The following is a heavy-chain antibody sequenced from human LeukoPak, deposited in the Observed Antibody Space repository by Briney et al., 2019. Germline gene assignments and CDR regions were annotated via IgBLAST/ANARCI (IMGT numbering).Heavy chain of an antibody. D-gene: IGHD3-10*01. Sequence: GGSLRLSCAASAFTFSNAWMSWVRQAPGKGLEWVANIKQDGSEKYYVDSVKGRFTISRDNAKNSLYLQMNSLRAEDTAVYYCARDVSMVRGVITTPPFDYWGQGTLVTVSS. J-gene: IGHJ4*02. CDR2: IKQDGSEK. CDR1: AFTFSNAW. V-gene: IGHV3-7*01. CDR3: ARDVSMVRGVITTPPFDY.